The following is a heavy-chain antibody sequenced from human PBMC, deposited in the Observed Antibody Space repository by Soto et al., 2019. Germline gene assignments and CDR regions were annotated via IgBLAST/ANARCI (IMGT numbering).Heavy chain of an antibody. CDR1: GGSISSGGYY. Sequence: QVQLQESGPGLVKPSQTLSLTCTVSGGSISSGGYYWSWIRQHPGKGLEWIGYIYYSGSTYYNPSLKSRVTISVDTSKNQFSLKLSSVTAADTAVYYCARGGMVYAIQNWFDPWGQGTLVTVSS. V-gene: IGHV4-31*03. CDR2: IYYSGST. CDR3: ARGGMVYAIQNWFDP. D-gene: IGHD2-8*01. J-gene: IGHJ5*02.